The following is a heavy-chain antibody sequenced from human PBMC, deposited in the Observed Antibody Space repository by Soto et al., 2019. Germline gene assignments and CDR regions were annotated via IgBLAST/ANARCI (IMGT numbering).Heavy chain of an antibody. D-gene: IGHD3-9*01. V-gene: IGHV3-49*03. J-gene: IGHJ4*02. CDR2: IRSKAYGGTT. Sequence: PGGSLRLSCTASGCTFGYYAMILFRQAPGKGLEWVGFIRSKAYGGTTEYAASVKGRFTISRDDSKSIAYLQMNSLKTEDTAVYYCTRDAPQTYDILTDYFDYWGQGTLVTVSS. CDR1: GCTFGYYA. CDR3: TRDAPQTYDILTDYFDY.